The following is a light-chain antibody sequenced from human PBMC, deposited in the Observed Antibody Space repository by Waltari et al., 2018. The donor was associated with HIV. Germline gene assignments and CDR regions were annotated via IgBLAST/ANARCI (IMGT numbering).Light chain of an antibody. CDR2: GVN. J-gene: IGLJ2*01. Sequence: QSALTQPPSASGSPGQSVTISCTGTSSDVGGYKHVSWYQQHPGKAPKPMIYGVNKRPSGVPDRFSGSKSGNTASLTVSGLQAEDEAEYYCSSYAGSNNVVFGGGTKLTVL. CDR1: SSDVGGYKH. V-gene: IGLV2-8*01. CDR3: SSYAGSNNVV.